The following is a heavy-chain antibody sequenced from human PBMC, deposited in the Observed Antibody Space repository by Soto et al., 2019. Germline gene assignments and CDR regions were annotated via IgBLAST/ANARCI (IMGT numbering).Heavy chain of an antibody. Sequence: QVQLVESGGGLVKPGGSLRLSCAGSGFTFSDYYMSWIRQAPGKGLEWLSYSSNSGTYTRYADSVKGRFSISRDNDKNSLYLQINSLRGEDTAIYYCARSGDNYNVLDYWGQGTPVTVSS. CDR1: GFTFSDYY. D-gene: IGHD3-10*02. CDR3: ARSGDNYNVLDY. V-gene: IGHV3-11*06. CDR2: SSNSGTYT. J-gene: IGHJ4*02.